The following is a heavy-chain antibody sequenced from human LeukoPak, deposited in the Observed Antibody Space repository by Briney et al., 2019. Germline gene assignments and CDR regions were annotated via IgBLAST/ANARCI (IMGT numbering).Heavy chain of an antibody. CDR1: GGSISRYY. J-gene: IGHJ5*02. CDR3: ARRSGYYLKSDNWFDP. CDR2: VYYSGST. V-gene: IGHV4-59*08. D-gene: IGHD3-22*01. Sequence: SETLSLTCTVSGGSISRYYWSWIRQPPGKGLEWIGYVYYSGSTNYNPSLKSRVTISVDTSKNQFSLKLSSVTAADTAVYYCARRSGYYLKSDNWFDPWGQGTLVTVSS.